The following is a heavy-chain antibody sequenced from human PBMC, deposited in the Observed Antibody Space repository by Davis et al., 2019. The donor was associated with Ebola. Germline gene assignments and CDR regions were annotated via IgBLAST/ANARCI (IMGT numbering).Heavy chain of an antibody. D-gene: IGHD3-22*01. CDR2: MIHDGSIE. V-gene: IGHV3-30*04. Sequence: GESLKISCAASGFYFSQSVMHWVRQAPGKDLEWLSVMIHDGSIEYYADSVKGRFTISRDNSKNTLYLQMNSLKTEDTAVYYCTRRPRRYYYDSSGYYADYWGQGTLVTVSS. J-gene: IGHJ4*02. CDR3: TRRPRRYYYDSSGYYADY. CDR1: GFYFSQSV.